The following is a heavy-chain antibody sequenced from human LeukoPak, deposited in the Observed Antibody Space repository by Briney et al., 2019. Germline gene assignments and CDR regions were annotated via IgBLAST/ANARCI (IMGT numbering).Heavy chain of an antibody. J-gene: IGHJ4*02. CDR1: GFTFSSYG. V-gene: IGHV3-33*01. D-gene: IGHD5-24*01. CDR2: IWYDGSVK. Sequence: GGSLRLSCAASGFTFSSYGMHWVRQAPGKGLEWVAIIWYDGSVKYHADSVKGRFTISRDNSKNTLFLQMDSLRAEDTAVYFCARGATPTNFDFWGQGTLVTVSS. CDR3: ARGATPTNFDF.